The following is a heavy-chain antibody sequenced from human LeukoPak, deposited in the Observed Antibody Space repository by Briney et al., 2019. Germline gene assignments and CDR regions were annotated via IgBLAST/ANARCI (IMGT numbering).Heavy chain of an antibody. V-gene: IGHV3-48*03. CDR1: GFTFSSYE. Sequence: QSGGSLRLSCAASGFTFSSYEMNWVRQAPGKGLEWVSCASSSGSTTYYADSVKGRFTISRDKAKNSLYMHMNSLRAEDTGVYYCARSSVVLWFGDQIPPFDSWGQGTLVTVSS. CDR2: ASSSGSTT. J-gene: IGHJ4*02. D-gene: IGHD3-10*01. CDR3: ARSSVVLWFGDQIPPFDS.